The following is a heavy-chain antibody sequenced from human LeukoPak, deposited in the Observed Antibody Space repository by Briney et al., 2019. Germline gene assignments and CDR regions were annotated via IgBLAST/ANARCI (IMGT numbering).Heavy chain of an antibody. D-gene: IGHD3-22*01. Sequence: GGSLRLSCAASGFTFSSYAMSWVCQAPGKGLEWVSAISGSGGSTYYADSVKGRFTISRDNSKNTLYLQMNSLRAEDTAVYYCAKDLRDYYDSSGYYFDYWGQGTLVTVSS. CDR2: ISGSGGST. CDR1: GFTFSSYA. CDR3: AKDLRDYYDSSGYYFDY. V-gene: IGHV3-23*01. J-gene: IGHJ4*02.